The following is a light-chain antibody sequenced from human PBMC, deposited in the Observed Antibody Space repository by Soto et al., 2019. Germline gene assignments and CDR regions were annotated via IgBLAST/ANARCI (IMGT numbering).Light chain of an antibody. V-gene: IGKV1-33*01. CDR3: QQYDNLPPWYT. CDR2: DAS. Sequence: DIQMTQSPSSLSASVGDRVTITCQASQDISNYLNWYQQKPGKAPKLLIYDASNLETGVPSRFSGSGSGTDFTFTISSLQPEDIATYDCQQYDNLPPWYTFGQGTKLEIK. CDR1: QDISNY. J-gene: IGKJ2*01.